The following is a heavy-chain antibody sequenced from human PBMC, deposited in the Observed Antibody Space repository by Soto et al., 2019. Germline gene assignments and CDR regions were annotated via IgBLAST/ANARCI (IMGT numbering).Heavy chain of an antibody. D-gene: IGHD6-13*01. CDR1: GFSFSIYE. CDR2: ISSGGHTI. J-gene: IGHJ4*02. CDR3: ARDRAAGGY. V-gene: IGHV3-48*03. Sequence: GGSLILSCVASGFSFSIYEMNWVRQAPGKGLEWVAYISSGGHTIHYSDSVRGRFTVSRDNARNSLYLQMNTLRAEDTALYYCARDRAAGGYWGQGTLVTVSS.